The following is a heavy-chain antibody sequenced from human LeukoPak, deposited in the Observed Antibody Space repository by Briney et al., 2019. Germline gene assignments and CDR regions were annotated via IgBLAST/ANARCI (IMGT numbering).Heavy chain of an antibody. D-gene: IGHD3-3*01. CDR1: GFTFSNYW. J-gene: IGHJ4*02. CDR2: ISSSSSYI. CDR3: ARAQPFTIFGVVIQYYFDY. Sequence: PGGSLRLSCAASGFTFSNYWMTWVRQAPGKGLEWVSSISSSSSYIYYADSVKGRFTISRDNAKNSLYLQMNSLRAEDTAVYYCARAQPFTIFGVVIQYYFDYWGQGTLVTVSS. V-gene: IGHV3-21*01.